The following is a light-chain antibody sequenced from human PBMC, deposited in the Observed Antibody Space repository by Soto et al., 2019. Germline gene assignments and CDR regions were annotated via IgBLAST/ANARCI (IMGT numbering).Light chain of an antibody. V-gene: IGKV3-15*01. J-gene: IGKJ1*01. CDR2: GAS. Sequence: EIVMTQSPATLSVSPGERATLSCRASQSVHSNLAWYLQRPGQAPRLLIYGASTRATGIPARFSGSGSVTEFTLAISSLQSEDSAVYYCQQYNKWPQTFGQGTKVEIK. CDR1: QSVHSN. CDR3: QQYNKWPQT.